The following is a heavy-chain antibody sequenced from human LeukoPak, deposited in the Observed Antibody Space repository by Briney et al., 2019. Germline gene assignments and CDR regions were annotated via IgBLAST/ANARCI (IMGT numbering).Heavy chain of an antibody. V-gene: IGHV1-69*02. J-gene: IGHJ4*02. Sequence: SVKVSCKAPGGTFSSYTISWVRQAPGQGLEWMGRIIPILGIANYAQKFQGRVTITADKSTSTAYMELSSLRSEDTAVYYCARYYDSSGYYYGYWGQGTLVTVSS. D-gene: IGHD3-22*01. CDR2: IIPILGIA. CDR3: ARYYDSSGYYYGY. CDR1: GGTFSSYT.